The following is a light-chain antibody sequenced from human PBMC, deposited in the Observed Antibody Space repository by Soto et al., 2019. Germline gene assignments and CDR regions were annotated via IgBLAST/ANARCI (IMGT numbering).Light chain of an antibody. Sequence: EIVLTQSPGTLSLSPGERATLSCRASQSVYNNYLAWYQQKPGQAPRLLIYGAFSRATGIPDRFSGSGSGTDFTLTISRLEPEDFAVYYCEQYCSSLTFGPGTKVDIK. V-gene: IGKV3-20*01. CDR3: EQYCSSLT. J-gene: IGKJ3*01. CDR2: GAF. CDR1: QSVYNNY.